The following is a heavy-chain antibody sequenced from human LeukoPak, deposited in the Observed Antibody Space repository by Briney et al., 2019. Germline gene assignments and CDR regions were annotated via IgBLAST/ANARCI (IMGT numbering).Heavy chain of an antibody. CDR3: ARVTMIVPRGWFDP. CDR1: GGSMSSSSYY. Sequence: PSETLSLTCTVSGGSMSSSSYYWGWIRQPPGKGLEWIGSIYYSGSTYYNPSLKSRVTISVDTSKNQFSLKLSSVTAADTAVHYCARVTMIVPRGWFDPWGQGTLVTVSS. D-gene: IGHD3-22*01. J-gene: IGHJ5*02. CDR2: IYYSGST. V-gene: IGHV4-39*07.